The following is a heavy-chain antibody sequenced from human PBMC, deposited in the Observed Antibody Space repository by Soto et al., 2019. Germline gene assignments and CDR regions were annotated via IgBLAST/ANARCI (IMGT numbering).Heavy chain of an antibody. Sequence: QVQLQQWGAGLLKPSETLSLTCAVYGGSFSGYYWSWIRQPPGKGLEWIVEINHSGSTNYNPSLKSRVTISVDTSKNQFSLKLSSVTAADTAVYYCARGVYDSSGYFGYWGQGTLVTVSS. D-gene: IGHD3-22*01. CDR2: INHSGST. CDR1: GGSFSGYY. J-gene: IGHJ4*02. CDR3: ARGVYDSSGYFGY. V-gene: IGHV4-34*01.